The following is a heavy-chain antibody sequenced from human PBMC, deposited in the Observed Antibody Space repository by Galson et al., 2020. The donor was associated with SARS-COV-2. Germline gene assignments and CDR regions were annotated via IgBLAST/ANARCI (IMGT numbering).Heavy chain of an antibody. CDR1: GGSISSSNW. CDR2: IYHSGIT. V-gene: IGHV4-4*02. J-gene: IGHJ5*02. D-gene: IGHD2-2*01. Sequence: ASETLSLTCAVSGGSISSSNWCSWVRQPPGKGLEWIGEIYHSGITNYNPSLKSRVTISVDKSKNQFSLKLSSVTAADTAVYYCARDPRIVVVPAAMSGWFDPWGQGTLVTVSS. CDR3: ARDPRIVVVPAAMSGWFDP.